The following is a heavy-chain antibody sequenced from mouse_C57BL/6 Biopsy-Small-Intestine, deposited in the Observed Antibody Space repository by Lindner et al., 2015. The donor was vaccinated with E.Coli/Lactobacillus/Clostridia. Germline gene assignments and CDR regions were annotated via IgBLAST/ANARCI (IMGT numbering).Heavy chain of an antibody. CDR2: ISAYNGNT. CDR1: GYTFTSYG. J-gene: IGHJ4*01. D-gene: IGHD6-1*01. Sequence: VKVSCKASGYTFTSYGISWVRQAPGQGLSGLGWISAYNGNTNYAQKLQGRVTMTTDTSTSTAYMELRSLRSDDTAVYYCARGRREYSSSWYDYWGQGTLVTVSS. V-gene: IGHV1-81*01. CDR3: ARGRREYSSSWYDY.